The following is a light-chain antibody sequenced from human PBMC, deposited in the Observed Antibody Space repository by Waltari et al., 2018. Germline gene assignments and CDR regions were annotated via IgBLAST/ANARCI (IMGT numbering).Light chain of an antibody. CDR1: SSDVGGYNY. J-gene: IGLJ3*02. CDR2: EVS. V-gene: IGLV2-8*01. Sequence: QSALTQPPSASGSPGQSVTISCTGTSSDVGGYNYVSWYQQHPGKAPKLMIYEVSKRASGAPDRFSGSKSGNTAALTGSGLQAEDEADYYCSSYAGRSNLVFGGGTKLTVL. CDR3: SSYAGRSNLV.